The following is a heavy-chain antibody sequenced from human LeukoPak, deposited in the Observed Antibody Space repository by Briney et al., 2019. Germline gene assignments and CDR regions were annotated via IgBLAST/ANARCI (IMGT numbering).Heavy chain of an antibody. CDR2: IYHSGST. CDR3: ARILDRGLTYYYYGMDV. Sequence: SETLSLTCTVSGGSISSSSYYWGWIRQPPGKGLEWIGSIYHSGSTYYTPSLKSRVTISLDTSKNQFSLKLSSLTAADTAVYYCARILDRGLTYYYYGMDVWGQGTTVTVSS. D-gene: IGHD3-10*01. CDR1: GGSISSSSYY. V-gene: IGHV4-39*07. J-gene: IGHJ6*02.